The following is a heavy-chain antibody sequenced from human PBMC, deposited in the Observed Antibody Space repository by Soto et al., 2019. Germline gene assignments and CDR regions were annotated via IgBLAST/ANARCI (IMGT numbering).Heavy chain of an antibody. CDR2: ISYDGSNT. CDR3: ARDSYPSSGYSYYFDY. J-gene: IGHJ4*02. D-gene: IGHD3-22*01. Sequence: QVQLVESGGGVVQPGRSLRLSCAASGFTFSSYAMNWVRQAPGKGLEWVAVISYDGSNTYYADSVKGRFTISRDNSKNTLYLQMNSLRAEDTSVYYCARDSYPSSGYSYYFDYWGQGTLVTVSS. V-gene: IGHV3-30-3*01. CDR1: GFTFSSYA.